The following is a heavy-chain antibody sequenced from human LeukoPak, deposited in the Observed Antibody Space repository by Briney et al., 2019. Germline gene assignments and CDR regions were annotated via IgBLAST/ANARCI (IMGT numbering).Heavy chain of an antibody. D-gene: IGHD5-12*01. CDR3: ARDRDSGYDDDAFDI. CDR2: IYSTRTT. CDR1: GFTVSSNY. V-gene: IGHV3-53*01. J-gene: IGHJ3*02. Sequence: GGSLRLSCAATGFTVSSNYMNWVRQAPGKGLEWVSVIYSTRTTYYADSVKGRFTISRDNSKNTVYLQMNSLRADDTAVYYCARDRDSGYDDDAFDIWGQGTMVSVSS.